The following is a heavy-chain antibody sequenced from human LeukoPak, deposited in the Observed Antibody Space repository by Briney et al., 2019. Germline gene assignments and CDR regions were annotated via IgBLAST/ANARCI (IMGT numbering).Heavy chain of an antibody. J-gene: IGHJ6*02. CDR1: GDTVSSNTAA. Sequence: SQTLSLTCAISGDTVSSNTAAWNWIRQSPSRGLEWLGRTYYRSKWNTDYAASVQNRITINPDTSTNQFSLQLKSATPEDTAVYYCSRQRSTSTYYFGRDVWGQGTTVTVSS. D-gene: IGHD6-6*01. CDR3: SRQRSTSTYYFGRDV. V-gene: IGHV6-1*01. CDR2: TYYRSKWNT.